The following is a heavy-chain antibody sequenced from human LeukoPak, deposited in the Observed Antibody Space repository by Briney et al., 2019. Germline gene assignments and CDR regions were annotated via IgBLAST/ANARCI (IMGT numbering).Heavy chain of an antibody. V-gene: IGHV1-69*04. CDR2: VIPSLDVS. CDR3: ARDWLSGYSSSLAAFDI. CDR1: GDTFITYT. D-gene: IGHD6-13*01. Sequence: GASVKVSCKASGDTFITYTFSWVRQAPGQGLEWMGRVIPSLDVSNYAEKFQGRVTINADKSSSTTYMELTSLRSEDTAMYYCARDWLSGYSSSLAAFDIWGQGTMVTVSS. J-gene: IGHJ3*02.